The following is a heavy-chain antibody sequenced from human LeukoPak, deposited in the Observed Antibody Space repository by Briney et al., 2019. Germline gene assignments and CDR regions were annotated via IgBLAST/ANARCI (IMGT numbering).Heavy chain of an antibody. CDR2: ISSSSSTI. Sequence: PGGSLRLSCAASGFTFCSYSMNWVRQAPGKGLEWVSYISSSSSTIYYADSVKGRFTISRDNAKNSLYLQMNSLRAEDTAVYYCAREVSGSYYPSFDYWGQGTLVTVSS. CDR1: GFTFCSYS. J-gene: IGHJ4*02. CDR3: AREVSGSYYPSFDY. D-gene: IGHD1-26*01. V-gene: IGHV3-48*04.